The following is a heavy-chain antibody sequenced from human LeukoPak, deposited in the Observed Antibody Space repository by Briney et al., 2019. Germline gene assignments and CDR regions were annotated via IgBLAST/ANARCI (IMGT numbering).Heavy chain of an antibody. D-gene: IGHD6-13*01. CDR2: IYYSGST. CDR1: GGSISSYY. V-gene: IGHV4-59*01. Sequence: SETLSLTCTVSGGSISSYYWSWIRQPPGKGLEWIGYIYYSGSTNYNPSLKSRVTMSVDPSKNQFSLKLSSVTAADTAVYYCALASPAAAGRGNWFDPWGQGTLVTVSS. J-gene: IGHJ5*02. CDR3: ALASPAAAGRGNWFDP.